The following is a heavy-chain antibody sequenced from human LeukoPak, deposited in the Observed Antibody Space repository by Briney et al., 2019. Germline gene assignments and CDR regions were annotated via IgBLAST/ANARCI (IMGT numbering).Heavy chain of an antibody. CDR1: GFTFSSYG. CDR2: ISNKGGST. V-gene: IGHV3-64D*09. Sequence: GGSLKLSCSASGFTFSSYGMHWVRQAPGKGLEYVSGISNKGGSTYYADSVKGRFTISRDNSKNTLHLQMSSLRADDTAVYYCVKSGTWADFDSWGQGTLVTVSS. D-gene: IGHD1-26*01. J-gene: IGHJ4*02. CDR3: VKSGTWADFDS.